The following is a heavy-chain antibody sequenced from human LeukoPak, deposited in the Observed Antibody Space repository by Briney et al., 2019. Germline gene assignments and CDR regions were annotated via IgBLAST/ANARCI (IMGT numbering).Heavy chain of an antibody. J-gene: IGHJ4*02. V-gene: IGHV5-51*01. CDR1: GYSFSSYW. D-gene: IGHD2-8*01. CDR3: ARLLAANCTSTSCQTYYLDY. CDR2: VYPGDSDT. Sequence: GESLKISCQGSGYSFSSYWIAWVRQRPGEGLEWMGLVYPGDSDTTYSPSFQGQVTISADKSTSAAYLQWTNLKASDTAIYFCARLLAANCTSTSCQTYYLDYWGRGTLVTVSS.